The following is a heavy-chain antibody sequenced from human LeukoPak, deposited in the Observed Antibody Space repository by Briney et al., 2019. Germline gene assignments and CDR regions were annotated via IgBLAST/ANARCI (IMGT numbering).Heavy chain of an antibody. CDR2: IQYDGNTK. J-gene: IGHJ6*03. CDR1: GFTFTTYA. V-gene: IGHV3-30*02. CDR3: AKRGGTYSYYYMDV. D-gene: IGHD1-26*01. Sequence: QTGGSLRLSCVASGFTFTTYAMHWVRRAPGKGLEWVAFIQYDGNTKYYVDSVKGRFTISRDTSKNTLFLQMSSLRAADTAVYYCAKRGGTYSYYYMDVWGKGTTVTVSS.